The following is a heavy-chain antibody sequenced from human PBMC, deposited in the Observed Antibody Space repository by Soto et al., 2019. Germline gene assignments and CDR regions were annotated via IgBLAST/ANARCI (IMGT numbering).Heavy chain of an antibody. CDR1: GFTFSSYA. CDR2: ISGSGGST. D-gene: IGHD3-16*02. V-gene: IGHV3-23*01. J-gene: IGHJ5*02. CDR3: AKDSGDYVWGSYLLNWFDP. Sequence: GGSLRLSCAASGFTFSSYAMSWVRQAPGKGLEWVSAISGSGGSTYYADSVKGRFTISRDNSKNTLYLQMNSLRAEDTAVYYCAKDSGDYVWGSYLLNWFDPWGQGTLVTVSS.